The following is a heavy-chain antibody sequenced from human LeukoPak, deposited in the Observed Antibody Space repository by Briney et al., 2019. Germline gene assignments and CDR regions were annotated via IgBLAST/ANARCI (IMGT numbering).Heavy chain of an antibody. D-gene: IGHD2-2*01. V-gene: IGHV1-46*01. CDR3: ARETGYCSSTSCYTRNWFDP. CDR2: INPSGGST. CDR1: GYTFTSYY. Sequence: ASVKVSCKASGYTFTSYYMHWVRQAPGQGLEWMGIINPSGGSTSYAQKFQGRVTMTRDTSTSTVYMELSSLRSEDTAVYYCARETGYCSSTSCYTRNWFDPWGQGTLVTVSS. J-gene: IGHJ5*02.